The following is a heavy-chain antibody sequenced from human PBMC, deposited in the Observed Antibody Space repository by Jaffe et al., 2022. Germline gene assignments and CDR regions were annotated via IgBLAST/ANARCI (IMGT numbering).Heavy chain of an antibody. CDR3: AREGDGVRGVRGFFDI. CDR2: IYTSGST. Sequence: QVQLQESGPGLVKPSQTLSLTCTVSGGSISSGSYYWSWIRQPAGKGLEWIGRIYTSGSTNYNPSLKSRVTISVDTSKNQFSLKLSSVTAADTAVYYCAREGDGVRGVRGFFDIWGQGTMVTVSS. V-gene: IGHV4-61*02. J-gene: IGHJ3*02. D-gene: IGHD3-10*01. CDR1: GGSISSGSYY.